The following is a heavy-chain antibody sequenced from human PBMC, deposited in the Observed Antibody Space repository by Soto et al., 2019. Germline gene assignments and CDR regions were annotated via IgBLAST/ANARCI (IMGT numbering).Heavy chain of an antibody. CDR2: LKQDGSEK. D-gene: IGHD4-17*01. J-gene: IGHJ3*02. CDR1: GFTFSSYW. V-gene: IGHV3-7*01. CDR3: ARDDPSGDYATGIGAFDI. Sequence: EVQLVESGGGLVHPGGSLRLSCAASGFTFSSYWMSWVRQAPGKGLEWVAKLKQDGSEKYYVDSVKGRSTNARDNAKKSLYLQTNSLRADDPAVYYCARDDPSGDYATGIGAFDIWGQGTMVTVSS.